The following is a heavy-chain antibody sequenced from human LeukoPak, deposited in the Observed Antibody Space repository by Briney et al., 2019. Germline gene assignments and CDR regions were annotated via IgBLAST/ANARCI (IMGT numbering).Heavy chain of an antibody. CDR2: ISGRGTST. Sequence: GGSLRLSCAASGFTFSSYGMSWVRQAPGKGLEWVSAISGRGTSTYYAESVKGRFTISRDNSKNTLYLQMNSLRAEDTAVYYCARKPVEYYFDYWGQGTLVTVSS. CDR3: ARKPVEYYFDY. CDR1: GFTFSSYG. J-gene: IGHJ4*02. V-gene: IGHV3-23*01.